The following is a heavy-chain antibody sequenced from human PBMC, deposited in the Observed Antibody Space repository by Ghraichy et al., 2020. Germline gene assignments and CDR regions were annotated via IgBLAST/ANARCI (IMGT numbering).Heavy chain of an antibody. J-gene: IGHJ3*02. D-gene: IGHD6-6*01. Sequence: SQTLSLTCTVSGGSISSSSYYWGWIRQPPGKGLEWIGSIYYSGSTYYNPSLKSRVTISVDTSKNQFSLKLSSVTAADTAVYYCARQPLYSSSSAFDIWGQGTMVTVSS. CDR3: ARQPLYSSSSAFDI. CDR2: IYYSGST. CDR1: GGSISSSSYY. V-gene: IGHV4-39*01.